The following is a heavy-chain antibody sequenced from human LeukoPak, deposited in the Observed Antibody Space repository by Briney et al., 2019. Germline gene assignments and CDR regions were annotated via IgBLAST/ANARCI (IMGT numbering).Heavy chain of an antibody. Sequence: SGTLSLTCAVSGGPISSSNWWSWVRQPPGKGLEWIGEIYHSGSTNYNPSLKSRVTISVDKSKNQFSLKLSSVTAADTAVYYCARAPKGGGYCSSTSCPPFDYWGQGTLVTVSS. J-gene: IGHJ4*02. CDR2: IYHSGST. CDR1: GGPISSSNW. CDR3: ARAPKGGGYCSSTSCPPFDY. D-gene: IGHD2-2*01. V-gene: IGHV4-4*02.